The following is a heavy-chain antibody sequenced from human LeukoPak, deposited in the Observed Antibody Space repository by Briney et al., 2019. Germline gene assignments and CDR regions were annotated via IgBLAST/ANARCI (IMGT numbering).Heavy chain of an antibody. CDR1: GGSFSGYY. J-gene: IGHJ6*02. CDR3: ARGWNVLLWFGELFPFGMDV. Sequence: SETLSLTCAVYGGSFSGYYWSWIRQPPGKGLEWIGEFNHSGGTNYNPSLKSRVTISVDTSKNQFSLKLSSVTAADTAVYYCARGWNVLLWFGELFPFGMDVWGQGTTVTVSS. V-gene: IGHV4-34*01. CDR2: FNHSGGT. D-gene: IGHD3-10*01.